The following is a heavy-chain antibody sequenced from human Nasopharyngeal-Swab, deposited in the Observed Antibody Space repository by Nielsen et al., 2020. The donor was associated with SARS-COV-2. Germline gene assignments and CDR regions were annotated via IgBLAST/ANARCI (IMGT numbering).Heavy chain of an antibody. V-gene: IGHV3-21*04. CDR3: ARGPITIFGGYYMDV. CDR1: GFTFNNYN. J-gene: IGHJ6*03. D-gene: IGHD3-3*01. CDR2: ISSSSSYI. Sequence: GESLKISCAASGFTFNNYNFNWVRQAPGKGLEWVSSISSSSSYIYYADSVKGRFTISRDNAKNSLYLQMNSLRSEDTAVYYCARGPITIFGGYYMDVWGKGTTVTVSS.